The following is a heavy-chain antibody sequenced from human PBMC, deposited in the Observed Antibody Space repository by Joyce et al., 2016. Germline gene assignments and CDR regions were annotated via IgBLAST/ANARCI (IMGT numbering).Heavy chain of an antibody. J-gene: IGHJ4*02. V-gene: IGHV3-30*03. Sequence: QVQLVESGGGVVQPGRSLRLSCAASGFTFSNYGMHWVRQAPGKVLEVVEVIANDGKKKYYADSVKGRFTSSRDNSKNTMYLQMNSLRAEDTAVYYCARRYDYVDYWGQGTLVTVSS. D-gene: IGHD3-16*01. CDR2: IANDGKKK. CDR3: ARRYDYVDY. CDR1: GFTFSNYG.